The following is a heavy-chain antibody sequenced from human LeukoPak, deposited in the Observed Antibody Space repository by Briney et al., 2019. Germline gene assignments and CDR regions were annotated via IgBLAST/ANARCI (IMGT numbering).Heavy chain of an antibody. CDR1: GYTNTFTSYY. Sequence: GASVKVSCKASGYTNTFTSYYMHWVRQAPGQGLEWMGIINPSGGSTSYALNFQDRVTMTRDTSTSTVYMELSSLRSDDTAVYYCAMIPLGHDYGDYFPYGMDVWGQGTTVTVSS. J-gene: IGHJ6*02. D-gene: IGHD4-17*01. V-gene: IGHV1-46*01. CDR3: AMIPLGHDYGDYFPYGMDV. CDR2: INPSGGST.